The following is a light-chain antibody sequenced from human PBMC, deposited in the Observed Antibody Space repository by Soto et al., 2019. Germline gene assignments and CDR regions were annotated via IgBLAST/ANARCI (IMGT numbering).Light chain of an antibody. CDR1: SSDVGGYNY. Sequence: QSALTQPASVSGSPGQSITISCTGTSSDVGGYNYVSWYQHHPGKAPKLMIYEVSNRPSGVSNRFSGSKSRNTASLTISGLQAEDEADYYCSSYTSSSTPYVFGTGTKLTV. V-gene: IGLV2-14*01. J-gene: IGLJ1*01. CDR3: SSYTSSSTPYV. CDR2: EVS.